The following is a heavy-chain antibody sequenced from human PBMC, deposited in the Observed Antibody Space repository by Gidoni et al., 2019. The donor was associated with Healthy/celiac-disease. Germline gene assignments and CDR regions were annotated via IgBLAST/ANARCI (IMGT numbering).Heavy chain of an antibody. Sequence: QVQLVQSGAEVKKPGSSVKVSCKAPGGTFSSYAISWVRQAPGQGLEWMGGIIPIFGTANYAQKFQGRVTITADESTSTAYMELSSLRSEDTAVYYCARDKGYCSGGSCLNPSYYYYYGMDVWGQGTTVTVSS. V-gene: IGHV1-69*01. CDR2: IIPIFGTA. D-gene: IGHD2-15*01. CDR3: ARDKGYCSGGSCLNPSYYYYYGMDV. CDR1: GGTFSSYA. J-gene: IGHJ6*02.